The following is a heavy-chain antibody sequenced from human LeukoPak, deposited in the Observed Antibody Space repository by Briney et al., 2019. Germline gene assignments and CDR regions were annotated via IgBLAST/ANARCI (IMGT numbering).Heavy chain of an antibody. Sequence: PGGSLRLSCAASGFTFSSYEMNWVRQAPGKGLEWVSAISGSGDSTYYADSVKGRFTISRDNSKNTLYLQMNSLRAEDTAVYYCAKEGYSSSWYLGYYYYYYMDVWGKGTTVTVSS. J-gene: IGHJ6*03. D-gene: IGHD6-13*01. V-gene: IGHV3-23*01. CDR1: GFTFSSYE. CDR2: ISGSGDST. CDR3: AKEGYSSSWYLGYYYYYYMDV.